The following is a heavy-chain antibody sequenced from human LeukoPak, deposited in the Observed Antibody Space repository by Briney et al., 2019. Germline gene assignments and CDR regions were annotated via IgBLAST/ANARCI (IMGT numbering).Heavy chain of an antibody. CDR2: IIPIFGTA. V-gene: IGHV1-69*05. Sequence: SVKVSCKASGGTFSSYAISWVRQAPGQGLEWMGGIIPIFGTANYAQKFQGRVTMTTDISTSTTYMELRSLRSDDTAVYFCARHGDMDYDILTGYYFFDYWGQGTLVTVSS. J-gene: IGHJ4*02. D-gene: IGHD3-9*01. CDR1: GGTFSSYA. CDR3: ARHGDMDYDILTGYYFFDY.